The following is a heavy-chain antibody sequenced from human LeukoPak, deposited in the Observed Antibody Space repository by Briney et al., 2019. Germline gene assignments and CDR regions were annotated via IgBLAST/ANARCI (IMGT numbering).Heavy chain of an antibody. CDR1: GGTFSSYA. CDR2: IILIFGIG. J-gene: IGHJ6*02. V-gene: IGHV1-69*04. Sequence: SSVKLSCKASGGTFSSYAISWVRQPPGQGLEWMGRIILIFGIGNYAQKFQGRVTITADKSTSTAYMELSSLRSEDTAVYYCARDLGEGVDTAMAPYYYYGMDVWGQGTTVTVSS. CDR3: ARDLGEGVDTAMAPYYYYGMDV. D-gene: IGHD5-18*01.